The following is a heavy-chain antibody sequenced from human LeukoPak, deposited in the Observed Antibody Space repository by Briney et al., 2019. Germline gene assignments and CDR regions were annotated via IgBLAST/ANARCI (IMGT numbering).Heavy chain of an antibody. D-gene: IGHD1-26*01. CDR3: AGDREGSSHAFDI. V-gene: IGHV3-21*04. CDR2: ISSSSAYI. J-gene: IGHJ3*02. CDR1: GFTLATYS. Sequence: GGSLRLSCAASGFTLATYSMNWVRQAPGKGLEWVSSISSSSAYIYYADSVKGRFTISRDNAKNSLYLQMNSLRAEDTALYYCAGDREGSSHAFDIWGQGTMVTVSS.